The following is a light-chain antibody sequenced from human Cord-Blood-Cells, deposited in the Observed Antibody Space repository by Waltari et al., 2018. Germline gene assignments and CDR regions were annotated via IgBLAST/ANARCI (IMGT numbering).Light chain of an antibody. J-gene: IGLJ2*01. CDR1: NIGSKS. CDR3: QVWDSSSDHVV. CDR2: YDS. V-gene: IGLV3-21*04. Sequence: SYVLTQPPSVSVAPEKTARITCGGNNIGSKSVHWYQQKPGQAPVLVIYYDSDRPSGIPERLSGSNSGNTATLTISRVEAGDEADYYCQVWDSSSDHVVFGGGTKLTVL.